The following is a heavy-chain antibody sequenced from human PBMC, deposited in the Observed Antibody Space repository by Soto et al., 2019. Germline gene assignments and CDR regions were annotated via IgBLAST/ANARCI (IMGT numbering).Heavy chain of an antibody. J-gene: IGHJ4*02. Sequence: SVKVSCKASGYTFISYGISWMRQAPGQGLERMGWINPDSGGTDYRHKFEGWVTLTRDTSIDTVYLEVTRLKSDDTAVFYCARAFGGEGSSWYGGAYDSWGQGTQVTVSS. CDR2: INPDSGGT. V-gene: IGHV1-2*04. D-gene: IGHD6-13*01. CDR1: GYTFISYG. CDR3: ARAFGGEGSSWYGGAYDS.